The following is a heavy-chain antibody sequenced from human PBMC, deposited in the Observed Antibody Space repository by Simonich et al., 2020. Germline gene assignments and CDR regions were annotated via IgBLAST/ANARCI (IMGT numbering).Heavy chain of an antibody. CDR1: GYTFTGYY. D-gene: IGHD6-6*01. Sequence: QVQLVQSGAEVKKPGASVKVSCKASGYTFTGYYMHWGRQAPGQGLEWEGWNHPNSGGTNCAQKFQGRVTMTRDTSISTAYMELSRLRSDDTAVYYYARDRAARYYYYYYMDVWGKGTTVTVSS. CDR3: ARDRAARYYYYYYMDV. J-gene: IGHJ6*03. V-gene: IGHV1-2*02. CDR2: NHPNSGGT.